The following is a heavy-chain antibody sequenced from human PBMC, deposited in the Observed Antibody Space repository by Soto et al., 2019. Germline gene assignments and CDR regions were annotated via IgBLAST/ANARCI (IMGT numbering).Heavy chain of an antibody. Sequence: QVQLVQSGAEVKKPESSVKVSCKAPGGTFSTYAISWVRQAPGQGLEWMGGIIPMLGTANYAQRFQDRVTLTGDESTTTAYMQLSRLRSEATAVYFCASGIQPWRRLITNGEAGWGQGTLVTVSS. CDR3: ASGIQPWRRLITNGEAG. J-gene: IGHJ4*02. D-gene: IGHD5-12*01. CDR1: GGTFSTYA. CDR2: IIPMLGTA. V-gene: IGHV1-69*11.